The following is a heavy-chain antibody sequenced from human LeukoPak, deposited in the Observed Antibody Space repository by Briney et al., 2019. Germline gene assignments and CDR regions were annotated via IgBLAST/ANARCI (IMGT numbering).Heavy chain of an antibody. CDR3: ARAGNNWNYALDY. CDR2: ISSSSSYI. CDR1: GFTFSSYN. V-gene: IGHV3-21*01. Sequence: GGSLRLSCAASGFTFSSYNLNWVRQAPGKGLEWVSSISSSSSYIYYADSVKGRFTISRDNAKNSLYLQMNSLRAEDTAVYFCARAGNNWNYALDYWGQGTLVTVSS. J-gene: IGHJ4*02. D-gene: IGHD1-7*01.